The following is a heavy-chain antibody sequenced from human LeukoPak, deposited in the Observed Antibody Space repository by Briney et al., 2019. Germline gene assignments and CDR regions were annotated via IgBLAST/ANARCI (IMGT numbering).Heavy chain of an antibody. V-gene: IGHV4-4*02. CDR2: IYQSGSS. D-gene: IGHD3-9*01. J-gene: IGHJ4*02. Sequence: SETLSLTCAVSGGSIGSRNWWSWVRQPPGKGLQWIGEIYQSGSSIYNPSLKSRVTISVDKSKNQFSLKLSSVTAADTAVYYCARHRSGLLRYFDYWGQGTLVTVSS. CDR3: ARHRSGLLRYFDY. CDR1: GGSIGSRNW.